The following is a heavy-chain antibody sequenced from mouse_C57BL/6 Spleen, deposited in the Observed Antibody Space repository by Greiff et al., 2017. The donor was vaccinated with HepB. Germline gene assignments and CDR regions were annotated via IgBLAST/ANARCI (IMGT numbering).Heavy chain of an antibody. CDR3: AREADY. CDR2: IYPGDGDT. J-gene: IGHJ2*01. V-gene: IGHV1-82*01. Sequence: VQLQQSGPELVKPGASVKISCKASGYAFSSSWMNWVKQRPGKGLEWIGRIYPGDGDTNYNGKFKGKATLTADKSSSPAYMQRSSLTSEDSAVYFCAREADYWGQGTTLTVSS. CDR1: GYAFSSSW.